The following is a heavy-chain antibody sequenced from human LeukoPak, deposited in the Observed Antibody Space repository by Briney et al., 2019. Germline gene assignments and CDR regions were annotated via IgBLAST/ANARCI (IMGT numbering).Heavy chain of an antibody. D-gene: IGHD4-11*01. CDR2: ISAYNGNT. V-gene: IGHV1-18*01. CDR3: ARGDYPDAFDI. J-gene: IGHJ3*02. CDR1: GGTFSSYA. Sequence: ASVKVSCKASGGTFSSYAISWVRQAPGQGLEGMGWISAYNGNTNYAQKLQGRVTMTTDTSTSTAYMELRSLRSDDTAVYYCARGDYPDAFDIWGQGTMATVSS.